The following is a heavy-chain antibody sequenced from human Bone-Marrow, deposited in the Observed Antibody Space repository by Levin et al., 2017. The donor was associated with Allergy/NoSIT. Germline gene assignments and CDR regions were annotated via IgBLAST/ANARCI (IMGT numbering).Heavy chain of an antibody. J-gene: IGHJ1*01. Sequence: LSLPCAASGFTFGNAWMSWVRQAPGKGLEWVGRIKSKPDGGTTDYAAPVKGRFTISRDDSKKTVSLQMSSLKIEDTAVYYCTTDAGVAAAPIFQHWGQGTLVTVSS. CDR2: IKSKPDGGTT. CDR1: GFTFGNAW. V-gene: IGHV3-15*01. CDR3: TTDAGVAAAPIFQH. D-gene: IGHD2-15*01.